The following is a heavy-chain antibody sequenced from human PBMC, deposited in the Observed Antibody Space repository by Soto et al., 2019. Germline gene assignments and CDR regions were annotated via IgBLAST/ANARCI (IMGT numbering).Heavy chain of an antibody. Sequence: EVQLLESGGGLVQPGGSLRLSCAASGFSFGSYAMSWVRQAPGKGLEWVSSITPSGDYTNYADSVEGRVTISRDNSKNTLYLQMNSLRAEDTALYYCAKNHHMDVWGKGTTVTVSS. CDR2: ITPSGDYT. CDR1: GFSFGSYA. J-gene: IGHJ6*03. V-gene: IGHV3-23*01. CDR3: AKNHHMDV.